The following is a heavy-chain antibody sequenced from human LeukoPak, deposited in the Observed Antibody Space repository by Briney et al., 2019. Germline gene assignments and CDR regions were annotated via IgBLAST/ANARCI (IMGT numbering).Heavy chain of an antibody. J-gene: IGHJ4*02. CDR1: GFTFSDYY. Sequence: GGSLRLSCAASGFTFSDYYMSWIRQAPGKGLEWVSYISSSGSTIYYADSVKGRFTISRDNSKNTLYLQVNSLRAEDTAVYYCAKGNQQLALFDYWGQGTLVTVSS. D-gene: IGHD6-13*01. V-gene: IGHV3-11*01. CDR3: AKGNQQLALFDY. CDR2: ISSSGSTI.